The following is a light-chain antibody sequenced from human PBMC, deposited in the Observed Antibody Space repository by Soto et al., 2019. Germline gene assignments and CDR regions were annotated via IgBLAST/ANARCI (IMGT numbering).Light chain of an antibody. CDR3: HQYGSSPLT. J-gene: IGKJ3*01. Sequence: IVLTQSPGTLSLSPGERATLTCRASQSVTSSYLAWYQQKPGQAPRLLMYGASSRATGIPDMFSGSGSGTDSTLTISRLEPEDFAVYYCHQYGSSPLTFGPGTKVDIK. CDR1: QSVTSSY. V-gene: IGKV3-20*01. CDR2: GAS.